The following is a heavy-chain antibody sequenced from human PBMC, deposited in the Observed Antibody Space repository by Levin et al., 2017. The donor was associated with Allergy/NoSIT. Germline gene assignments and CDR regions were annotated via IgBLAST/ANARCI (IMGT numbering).Heavy chain of an antibody. CDR3: ARDNKDESDGRPDYYYYGMDV. CDR1: GFTFSSYE. CDR2: ISGSGSTI. Sequence: GGSLRLSCAASGFTFSSYEMNWVRQVPGKGLEWISYISGSGSTIVYADPVKGRFTVSRDNAENSLFLQMNSLRSDDTAVYYCARDNKDESDGRPDYYYYGMDVWGQGTTVIVS. V-gene: IGHV3-48*03. J-gene: IGHJ6*02. D-gene: IGHD5-18*01.